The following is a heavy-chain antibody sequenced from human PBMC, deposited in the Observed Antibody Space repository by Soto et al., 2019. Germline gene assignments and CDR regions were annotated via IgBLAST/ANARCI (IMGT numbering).Heavy chain of an antibody. CDR2: INPNSGGT. D-gene: IGHD6-19*01. J-gene: IGHJ5*02. CDR1: GYTFTGYY. CDR3: ARDYGYRSGWYGFDP. Sequence: ASVKVSCKASGYTFTGYYMHWVRQAPGQGLEWMGWINPNSGGTNYAQKFQGRVTMTRDTSISTAYMELSRLRSDDTAVYYCARDYGYRSGWYGFDPCGPATLLTVS. V-gene: IGHV1-2*02.